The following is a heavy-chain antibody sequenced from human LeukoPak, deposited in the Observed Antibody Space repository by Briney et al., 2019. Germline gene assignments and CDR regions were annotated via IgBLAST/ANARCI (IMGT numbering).Heavy chain of an antibody. CDR2: IWYDGSNK. CDR3: ARNYYDSSGYMDEWAFDI. Sequence: PGGSLRLSCEASGFTFSSYGMHWVRQAPGKGLEWVAVIWYDGSNKYYADSVKGRFTISRDNSKNTLYLQMNSLRAEDTAVYYCARNYYDSSGYMDEWAFDIWGQGTMVTVSS. V-gene: IGHV3-33*08. J-gene: IGHJ3*02. D-gene: IGHD3-22*01. CDR1: GFTFSSYG.